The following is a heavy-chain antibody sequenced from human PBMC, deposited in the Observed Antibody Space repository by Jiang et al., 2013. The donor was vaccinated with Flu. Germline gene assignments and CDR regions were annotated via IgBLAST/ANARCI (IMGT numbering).Heavy chain of an antibody. V-gene: IGHV1-69*02. CDR3: ARGVKYGGNSGGDAFDI. CDR1: GGTFSSYT. CDR2: IIPILGIA. J-gene: IGHJ3*02. D-gene: IGHD4-23*01. Sequence: GAEVKKPGSSVKVSCKASGGTFSSYTISWVRQAPGQGLEWMGRIIPILGIANYAQKFQGRVTITADKSTSTAYMELSSLRSEDTAVYYCARGVKYGGNSGGDAFDIWGQGTMVTVSS.